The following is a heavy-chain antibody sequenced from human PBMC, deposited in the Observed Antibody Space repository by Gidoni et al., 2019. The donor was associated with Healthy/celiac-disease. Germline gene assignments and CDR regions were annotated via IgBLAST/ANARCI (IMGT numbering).Heavy chain of an antibody. V-gene: IGHV3-23*01. CDR2: ISVSGGST. Sequence: EVQLLESGGGLVQPGGSLRLSCAASGLTFSSYAMSWVRQAPGKGLEWVSAISVSGGSTYYADSVKGRFTISRDNSKNTLYLQMNSLRAEDTAVYYCAKDRGGSFLVFDYWGQGTLVTVSS. CDR3: AKDRGGSFLVFDY. J-gene: IGHJ4*02. D-gene: IGHD1-26*01. CDR1: GLTFSSYA.